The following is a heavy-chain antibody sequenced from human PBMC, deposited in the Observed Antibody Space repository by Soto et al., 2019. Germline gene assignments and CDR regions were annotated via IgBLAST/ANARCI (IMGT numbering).Heavy chain of an antibody. CDR2: ISGNGDTT. D-gene: IGHD5-12*01. Sequence: EVQLLESGGGLVQPGGSLRLSCAASGFTFSSSAMSWVRQAPGKGLDWVSAISGNGDTTYYADSVKGWFTISSDISKNTLYLQMNSLRAEDTAVYYCAKIRGYDLGSTTFQHWGQGTLVTVSS. CDR1: GFTFSSSA. V-gene: IGHV3-23*01. CDR3: AKIRGYDLGSTTFQH. J-gene: IGHJ1*01.